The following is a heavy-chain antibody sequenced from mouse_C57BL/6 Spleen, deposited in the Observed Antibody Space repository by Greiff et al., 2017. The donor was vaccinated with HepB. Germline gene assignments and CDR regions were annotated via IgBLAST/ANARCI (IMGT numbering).Heavy chain of an antibody. CDR3: ARNGIYYGYDGPSMDY. CDR2: IWSGGST. V-gene: IGHV2-2*01. Sequence: VKLVESGPGLVQPSQSLSITCTVSGFSLTSYGVHWVRQSPGKGLEWLGVIWSGGSTDYNAAFISRLSISKDNSKSQVFFKMNSLQADDTAIYYCARNGIYYGYDGPSMDYWGQGTSVTVSS. D-gene: IGHD2-2*01. CDR1: GFSLTSYG. J-gene: IGHJ4*01.